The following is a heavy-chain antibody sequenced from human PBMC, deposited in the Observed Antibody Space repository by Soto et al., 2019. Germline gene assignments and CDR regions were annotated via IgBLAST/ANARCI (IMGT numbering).Heavy chain of an antibody. CDR1: GYTFTNYW. V-gene: IGHV5-10-1*01. J-gene: IGHJ4*02. Sequence: GESLKISCNGSGYTFTNYWINWVRQMPWKGLEWMGRIDPSDSYTNYSPSFQGHVTISADKSISTASLQWNSLKASDSAIYYCARQAKYDILTGYFPFDDWGQGTLVTSPQ. D-gene: IGHD3-9*01. CDR2: IDPSDSYT. CDR3: ARQAKYDILTGYFPFDD.